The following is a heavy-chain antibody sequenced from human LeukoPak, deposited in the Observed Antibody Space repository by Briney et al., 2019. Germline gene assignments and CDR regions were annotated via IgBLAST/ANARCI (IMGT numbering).Heavy chain of an antibody. CDR1: GFTFSSYG. Sequence: GGSLRLSCAASGFTFSSYGMSWVRQAPGKGLEWVSAISGSGGSTYYADSVKGRFTISRDNSKNTLYLQMNSLRAEDTAAYYCAKSFTIAVAGFDYWGQGTLVTVSS. D-gene: IGHD6-19*01. J-gene: IGHJ4*02. V-gene: IGHV3-23*01. CDR3: AKSFTIAVAGFDY. CDR2: ISGSGGST.